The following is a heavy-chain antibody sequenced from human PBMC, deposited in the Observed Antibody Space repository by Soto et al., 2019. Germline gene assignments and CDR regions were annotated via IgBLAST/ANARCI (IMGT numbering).Heavy chain of an antibody. Sequence: SVKVSCKASGGTFSSYAISWVRQAPGQGLEWMGGIIPIFGTANYAQKFQGRVTITADESTSTAYMELSSLRSEDTAVYYCARGVRYCSSTSCYKSYYYDSSGYYYPFDYWGQGTLVTVSS. J-gene: IGHJ4*02. CDR2: IIPIFGTA. CDR1: GGTFSSYA. V-gene: IGHV1-69*13. CDR3: ARGVRYCSSTSCYKSYYYDSSGYYYPFDY. D-gene: IGHD3-22*01.